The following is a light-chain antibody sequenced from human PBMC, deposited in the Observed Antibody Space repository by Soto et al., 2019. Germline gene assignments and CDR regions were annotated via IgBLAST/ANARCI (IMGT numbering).Light chain of an antibody. CDR1: QSVTTQ. V-gene: IGKV3-20*01. CDR2: GAS. Sequence: IVLTQSPGTLSLSPGERATLSCRASQSVTTQLAWYQQKPGQAPRLIIHGASSRATGVPDRITGSGSGTDFTLSISRLEPEDFAVYYCQRYGSSPLTFGGGTKVDIK. J-gene: IGKJ4*01. CDR3: QRYGSSPLT.